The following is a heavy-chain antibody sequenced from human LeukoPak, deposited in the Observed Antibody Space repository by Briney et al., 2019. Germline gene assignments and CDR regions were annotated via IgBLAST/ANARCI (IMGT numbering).Heavy chain of an antibody. CDR3: AKQYLGGSGSYPYGMDV. CDR2: ISGNSGSI. V-gene: IGHV3-9*01. Sequence: GGPLRLSCAASGFTFDDYAMHWVRQAPGKGLEWVSGISGNSGSIGYADSVKGRFTISRDNAKNSLYLQMNSLRAEDTALYYCAKQYLGGSGSYPYGMDVWGQGTTVTVSS. J-gene: IGHJ6*02. D-gene: IGHD3-10*01. CDR1: GFTFDDYA.